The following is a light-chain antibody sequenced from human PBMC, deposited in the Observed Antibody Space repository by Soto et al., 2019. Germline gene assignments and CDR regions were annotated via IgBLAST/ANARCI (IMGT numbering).Light chain of an antibody. CDR1: QDISNS. CDR3: QQSNSLPLT. J-gene: IGKJ4*01. Sequence: DIQMSQSPSSLSASVGDRVTVTCQVSQDISNSLNWYQKKPGKAPKLLIYDAVNLETGVPSRFSGSDSGPNFTFTISSLQPEDFATYYCQQSNSLPLTFGGGTTVDIK. V-gene: IGKV1-33*01. CDR2: DAV.